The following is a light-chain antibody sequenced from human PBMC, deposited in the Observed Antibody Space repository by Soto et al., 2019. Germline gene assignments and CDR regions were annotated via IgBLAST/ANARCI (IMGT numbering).Light chain of an antibody. V-gene: IGKV3-20*01. CDR1: QSVSSIY. CDR3: QQYGSSALT. CDR2: GAS. J-gene: IGKJ4*01. Sequence: EIVLTQSPGTLSLSPGERATLSCRASQSVSSIYLAWYQQKPGQAPRLLIYGASSRPTVIPDRFSGSGSGTDFTLTISRLEPEDFAVYYCQQYGSSALTFGGGTKVEIK.